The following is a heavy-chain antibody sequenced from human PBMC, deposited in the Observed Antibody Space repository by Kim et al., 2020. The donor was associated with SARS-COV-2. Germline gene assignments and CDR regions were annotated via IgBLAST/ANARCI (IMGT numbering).Heavy chain of an antibody. Sequence: GGSLRLSCAASGFTFSDSAMSWVRQAPGKGLQWVSSITNSGDSTFYADSVKGRFTISRDNSKNTLYLQINSLRAEDTAIFYCAKHGPGGWLDPWGQGTLVTVYS. D-gene: IGHD1-26*01. V-gene: IGHV3-23*01. J-gene: IGHJ5*02. CDR2: ITNSGDST. CDR3: AKHGPGGWLDP. CDR1: GFTFSDSA.